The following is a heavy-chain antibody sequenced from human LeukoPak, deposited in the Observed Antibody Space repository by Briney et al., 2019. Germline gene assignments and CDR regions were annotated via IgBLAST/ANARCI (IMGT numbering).Heavy chain of an antibody. Sequence: GGSLRLSCAASGFTFSSYWMSWVRQAPGKGLEWVANIKQDGSEKYYVDSVKGRFTISRDNAKNSLYLQMNSLRAEDTAVYYCARDLGFGGSGSSYNYYYGMDVWGQGTTVTVSS. V-gene: IGHV3-7*03. CDR1: GFTFSSYW. CDR2: IKQDGSEK. D-gene: IGHD3-10*01. CDR3: ARDLGFGGSGSSYNYYYGMDV. J-gene: IGHJ6*02.